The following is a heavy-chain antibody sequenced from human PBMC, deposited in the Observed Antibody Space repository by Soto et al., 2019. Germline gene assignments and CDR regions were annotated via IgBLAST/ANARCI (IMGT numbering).Heavy chain of an antibody. J-gene: IGHJ3*01. Sequence: EVQVVESGGGLVQPGESLRLSCAASGFPFTPFWMHWVRQAPGKGLVWLSHINSDGSTKVYADSVKGRFTISRDNAKNTLYLQMNSLKAEDSAVYYCLRDRGSPDSFNVWGRGKMVTLSS. CDR1: GFPFTPFW. CDR3: LRDRGSPDSFNV. V-gene: IGHV3-74*01. CDR2: INSDGSTK. D-gene: IGHD3-10*01.